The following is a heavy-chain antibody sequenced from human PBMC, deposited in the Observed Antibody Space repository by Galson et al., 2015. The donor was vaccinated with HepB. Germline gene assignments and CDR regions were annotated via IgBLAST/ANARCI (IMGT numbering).Heavy chain of an antibody. CDR2: IRGSGDYST. CDR3: TKPVPWYFDL. V-gene: IGHV3-23*01. CDR1: GFTFSTYA. Sequence: SLRLSCAASGFTFSTYAMSWVRQAPGKGLEWVSSIRGSGDYSTYYADSVRGRFTISRDIPKNTLYLQMNSLRVEDTAVYYCTKPVPWYFDLWGRGTLVTVSS. J-gene: IGHJ2*01. D-gene: IGHD2-2*01.